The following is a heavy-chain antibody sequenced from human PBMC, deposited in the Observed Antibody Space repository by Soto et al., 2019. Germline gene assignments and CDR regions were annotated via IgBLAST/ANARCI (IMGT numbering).Heavy chain of an antibody. Sequence: QVQLVESGGGVVQPGRSLRLSCAASGFTLSSYGMHWVRQAPGKGLEWVAVIWYDGSNKYYADSVKGRFTISRDNSKNTLYLQMNSLRAEDTAVYYCARSIAAAGSFGPYYYYGMDVWGQGTTVTVSS. CDR1: GFTLSSYG. J-gene: IGHJ6*02. V-gene: IGHV3-33*01. D-gene: IGHD6-13*01. CDR2: IWYDGSNK. CDR3: ARSIAAAGSFGPYYYYGMDV.